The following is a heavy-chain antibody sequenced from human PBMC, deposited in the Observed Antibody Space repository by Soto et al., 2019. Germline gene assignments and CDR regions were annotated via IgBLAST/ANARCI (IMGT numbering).Heavy chain of an antibody. CDR1: GFTFSSYS. CDR3: ARDPPLYGGNPTFDY. V-gene: IGHV3-21*01. D-gene: IGHD4-17*01. Sequence: LGGSLRLSCAASGFTFSSYSMNWVRQAPGKGLEWVSSISSSSSYIYYADSVKGRFTISRDNAKNSLYLQMNSLRAEDTAVYYCARDPPLYGGNPTFDYWGQGTLVTVSS. J-gene: IGHJ4*02. CDR2: ISSSSSYI.